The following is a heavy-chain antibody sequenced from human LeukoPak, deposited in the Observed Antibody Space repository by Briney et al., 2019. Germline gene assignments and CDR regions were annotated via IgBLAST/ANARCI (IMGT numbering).Heavy chain of an antibody. V-gene: IGHV4-59*01. CDR3: ARVLIVGAPRNYYYYMDV. Sequence: SETLSLTCTVSGGSISSYYWSWIRQPPGKGLEWIGYIYYSGSTNYNPSLKSRVTISVDTSRNQFSLKLSSVTAADTAVYYCARVLIVGAPRNYYYYMDVWGKGTTVTVSS. CDR1: GGSISSYY. CDR2: IYYSGST. J-gene: IGHJ6*03. D-gene: IGHD1-26*01.